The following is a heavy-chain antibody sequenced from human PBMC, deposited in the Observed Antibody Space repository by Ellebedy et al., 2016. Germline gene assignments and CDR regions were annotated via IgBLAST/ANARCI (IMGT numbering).Heavy chain of an antibody. CDR2: INPSGGST. CDR3: ASRGPYLVGDAFDI. Sequence: ASVKVSXXASGYTFTSYYMHWVRQAPGQGLEWMGIINPSGGSTSYAQKFQGRVTMTRDTSTSTVYMELSRLRSDDTAVYYCASRGPYLVGDAFDIWGQGTMVTVSS. CDR1: GYTFTSYY. J-gene: IGHJ3*02. D-gene: IGHD1-26*01. V-gene: IGHV1-46*01.